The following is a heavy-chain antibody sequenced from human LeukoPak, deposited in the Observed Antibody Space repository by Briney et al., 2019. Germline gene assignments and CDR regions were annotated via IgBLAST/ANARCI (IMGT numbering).Heavy chain of an antibody. D-gene: IGHD4-17*01. Sequence: AGGSLRLSCAPWGFTFSSYAMSWVGQAPGKGLDWVSAISGSGGSTFYGDSVKGRFTISRDNSKNTLYLQMNSLRAEDTAVYYCAKDRGRVTTTPYDYWGQGTLVTVSS. V-gene: IGHV3-23*01. CDR2: ISGSGGST. CDR1: GFTFSSYA. J-gene: IGHJ4*02. CDR3: AKDRGRVTTTPYDY.